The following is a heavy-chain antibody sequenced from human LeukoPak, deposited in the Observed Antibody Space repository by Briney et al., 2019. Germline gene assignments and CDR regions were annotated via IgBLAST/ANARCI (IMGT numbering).Heavy chain of an antibody. CDR2: INHSGSA. CDR1: GGSFSGYY. CDR3: ARNEGEYQRNPNWFDP. Sequence: SETLSLTCAVYGGSFSGYYWSWIRQPPGKGLEWIGEINHSGSANYNPSLKSRVTISVDTSKNQFSLKLSSVTAADTAVYYCARNEGEYQRNPNWFDPWGQGTLVTVSS. J-gene: IGHJ5*02. D-gene: IGHD2-2*01. V-gene: IGHV4-34*01.